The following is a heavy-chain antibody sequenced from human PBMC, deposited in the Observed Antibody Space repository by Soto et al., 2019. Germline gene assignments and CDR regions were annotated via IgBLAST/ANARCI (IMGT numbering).Heavy chain of an antibody. CDR3: ARGDDSSGYSYFQH. V-gene: IGHV1-69*13. CDR1: GGTFSSYA. J-gene: IGHJ1*01. CDR2: IIPIFGTA. Sequence: SVKVSCKASGGTFSSYAISWVRQAPGQWLEWMGGIIPIFGTANYAQKFQGRVTITADESTSTAYMELSSLRSEDTAVYYCARGDDSSGYSYFQHWGQGTLVTVSS. D-gene: IGHD3-22*01.